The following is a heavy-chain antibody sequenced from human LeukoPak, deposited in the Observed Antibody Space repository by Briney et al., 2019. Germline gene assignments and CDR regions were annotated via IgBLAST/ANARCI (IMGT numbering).Heavy chain of an antibody. CDR3: ARWLELMRNFDW. V-gene: IGHV3-7*01. CDR1: GFTFSDYW. CDR2: IKQDGSEK. D-gene: IGHD5-24*01. J-gene: IGHJ4*02. Sequence: GGSLRLSWVGSGFTFSDYWMRWVRQAPGKGLEWVANIKQDGSEKDYVDALKGRFTISRDNAKNSLYLQMNSLRAEDTAVYYCARWLELMRNFDWWGQGTLVTVSS.